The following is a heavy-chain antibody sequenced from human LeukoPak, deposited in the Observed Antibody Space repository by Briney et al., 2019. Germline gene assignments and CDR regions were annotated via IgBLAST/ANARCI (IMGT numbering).Heavy chain of an antibody. CDR3: AREKLERRENAFDI. CDR1: GFTFSSYG. V-gene: IGHV3-30*02. CDR2: IRYDGSNK. J-gene: IGHJ3*02. D-gene: IGHD1-1*01. Sequence: PGGSLRLSCAASGFTFSSYGMHWVRQAPGKGLEWVAFIRYDGSNKYYADSVKGRFTISRDNAKNSLYLQMNSLRAEDTAVYYCAREKLERRENAFDIWGQGTMVTVSS.